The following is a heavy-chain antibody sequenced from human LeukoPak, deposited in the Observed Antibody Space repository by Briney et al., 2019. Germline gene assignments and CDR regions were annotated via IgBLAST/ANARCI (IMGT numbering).Heavy chain of an antibody. J-gene: IGHJ6*02. Sequence: GGSLRLSCAASGFTFSSYAMHWVRQAPGKGLEYVSAISSNGGSTYYANSVKGRFTISRDNSKNTLYLQMGSLRAEDTAVYYCAREGRRGNLAYYDILTGSGLGMDVWGQGTTVTVSS. D-gene: IGHD3-9*01. CDR2: ISSNGGST. CDR1: GFTFSSYA. V-gene: IGHV3-64*01. CDR3: AREGRRGNLAYYDILTGSGLGMDV.